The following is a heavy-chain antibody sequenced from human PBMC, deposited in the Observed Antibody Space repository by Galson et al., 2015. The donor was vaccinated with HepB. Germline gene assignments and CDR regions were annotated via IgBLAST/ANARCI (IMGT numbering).Heavy chain of an antibody. CDR2: ISYDGSNK. Sequence: SLRLSCAASGFTFSSYAVSWVRQAPGKGLEWVAVISYDGSNKYYADSVKGRFTISRDNYRNTLYLQMNSLRAEDKAVYYCAKDLCPGVVGAAAGTVIPLCAFEICGQGTMVTVSS. J-gene: IGHJ3*02. D-gene: IGHD6-13*01. CDR1: GFTFSSYA. V-gene: IGHV3-30*18. CDR3: AKDLCPGVVGAAAGTVIPLCAFEI.